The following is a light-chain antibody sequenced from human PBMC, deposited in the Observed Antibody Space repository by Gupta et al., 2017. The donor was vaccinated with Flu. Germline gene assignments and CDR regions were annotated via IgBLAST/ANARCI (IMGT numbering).Light chain of an antibody. CDR1: QSVSSN. CDR2: GAS. V-gene: IGKV3-15*01. J-gene: IGKJ2*01. Sequence: EVVMTQSPVTLSVSPGERATLSCRGSQSVSSNLAWYQQKPGQPPRLLIYGASTRATGIPARFSGSGSGTEFTLTISSLQSEDFAVYYCQQYNSWPPSFGQGTKLEIK. CDR3: QQYNSWPPS.